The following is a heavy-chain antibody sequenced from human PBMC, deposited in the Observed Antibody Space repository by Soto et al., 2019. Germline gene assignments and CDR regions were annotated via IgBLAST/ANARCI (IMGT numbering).Heavy chain of an antibody. V-gene: IGHV3-48*02. J-gene: IGHJ4*02. CDR2: IISSSSTI. CDR3: ARAPSDPYYYGSGSYPFYFDY. CDR1: GFTFSSYS. Sequence: GGSLRLSCAASGFTFSSYSMNWVRQAPGKGLEWVSYIISSSSTIYYADSVKGRFTISRDNAKNSLYLQMNSLRDEDTAVYYCARAPSDPYYYGSGSYPFYFDYWGQGTLVTVS. D-gene: IGHD3-10*01.